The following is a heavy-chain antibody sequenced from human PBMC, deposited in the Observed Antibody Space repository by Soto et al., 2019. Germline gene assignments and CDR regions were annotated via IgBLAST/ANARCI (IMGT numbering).Heavy chain of an antibody. Sequence: VGSLRLSCAASGFSITDFAISWVRLAPRKGLEWVATISSCLSTTFYAHSVKGRFTISRDTSSNTLYLQLNSLRDADAAMYYCAKDSGPPRFGTLIHAVDLWGQGTMVTVSS. CDR3: AKDSGPPRFGTLIHAVDL. V-gene: IGHV3-23*01. CDR1: GFSITDFA. D-gene: IGHD3-10*01. CDR2: ISSCLSTT. J-gene: IGHJ3*01.